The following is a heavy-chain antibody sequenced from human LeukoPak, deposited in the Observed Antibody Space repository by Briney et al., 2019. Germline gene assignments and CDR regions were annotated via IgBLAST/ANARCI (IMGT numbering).Heavy chain of an antibody. CDR3: ARELLHGDYVPSHFDY. J-gene: IGHJ4*02. CDR2: ISSSSSYI. V-gene: IGHV3-21*01. CDR1: GFTFSSYS. D-gene: IGHD4-17*01. Sequence: SGGSLRLSCAASGFTFSSYSMNWVRQAPGKGLEWVSSISSSSSYIYYADSVKGRFTISRDNAKNSLYLQMNSLRAEDTAVYYCARELLHGDYVPSHFDYWGQGTLVTVSS.